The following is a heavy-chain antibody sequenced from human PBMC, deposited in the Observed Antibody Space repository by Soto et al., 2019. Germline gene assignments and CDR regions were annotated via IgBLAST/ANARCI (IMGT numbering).Heavy chain of an antibody. CDR2: ISGSGGST. CDR1: GFTFSSHA. CDR3: AKQPYCSSTSCYPYFDY. V-gene: IGHV3-23*01. D-gene: IGHD2-2*01. J-gene: IGHJ4*02. Sequence: PGGSLRLSCAASGFTFSSHAMSWVRQAPGKGLEWVSAISGSGGSTYYADSVKGRFTISRDNSKNTLYLQMNSLRAEDTAVYYCAKQPYCSSTSCYPYFDYWGQGTLVTVSS.